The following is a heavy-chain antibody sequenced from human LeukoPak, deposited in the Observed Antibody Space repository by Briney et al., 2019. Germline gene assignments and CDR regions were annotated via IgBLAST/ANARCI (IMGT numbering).Heavy chain of an antibody. CDR2: ISSSSSTI. CDR3: ARDSVVGYDY. Sequence: GGSLRLSCAASGFTFSSYSMNWVRQAPGKGLEWVSYISSSSSTIYYADSVKGRFTISRDNAKNSLYLQMNSLRAEDTAVYYCARDSVVGYDYWGQGTLVTVSS. D-gene: IGHD6-19*01. V-gene: IGHV3-48*01. CDR1: GFTFSSYS. J-gene: IGHJ4*02.